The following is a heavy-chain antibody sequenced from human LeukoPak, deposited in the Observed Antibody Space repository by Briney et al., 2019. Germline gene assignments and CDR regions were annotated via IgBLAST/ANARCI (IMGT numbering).Heavy chain of an antibody. D-gene: IGHD2-15*01. V-gene: IGHV1-18*01. CDR2: INTEKYRT. CDR1: DDIFSRYG. J-gene: IGHJ4*02. CDR3: ATDRSNSFF. Sequence: ASVKVSCKAPDDIFSRYGISWIRQAPGRGLEGMGWINTEKYRTNYAQKFQGRVTMTAETSTSIAYMDLTSLKFDDTAVYYCATDRSNSFFWGQGTLVTVSS.